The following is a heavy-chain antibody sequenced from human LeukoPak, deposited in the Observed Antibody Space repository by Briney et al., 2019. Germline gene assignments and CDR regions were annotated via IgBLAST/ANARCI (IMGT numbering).Heavy chain of an antibody. CDR3: ARGPNYGDYLIDY. J-gene: IGHJ4*02. Sequence: GGSLGLSCAASGFTFSSYSMNWVRQAPGKGLEWVSYISSSSSTIYYPDSVKGRFTISRDNAKNSLYLQMNSLRAEDTAVYYCARGPNYGDYLIDYWGQGTLVTVSS. V-gene: IGHV3-48*01. CDR1: GFTFSSYS. CDR2: ISSSSSTI. D-gene: IGHD4-17*01.